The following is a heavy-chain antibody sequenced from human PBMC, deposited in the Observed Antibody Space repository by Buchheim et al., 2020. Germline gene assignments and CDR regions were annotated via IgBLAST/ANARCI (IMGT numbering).Heavy chain of an antibody. D-gene: IGHD5-24*01. CDR3: AREMATFDY. J-gene: IGHJ4*02. CDR1: GFTFSSYE. Sequence: EVQLVESGGGLVQPGGSLRLSCAASGFTFSSYEMNWVRQAPGQGLEWVSYISSTGSIIYYADSVKGRFTISRDNAKTSLYPQMNSLRAEDTAVYYCAREMATFDYWGQGTL. V-gene: IGHV3-48*03. CDR2: ISSTGSII.